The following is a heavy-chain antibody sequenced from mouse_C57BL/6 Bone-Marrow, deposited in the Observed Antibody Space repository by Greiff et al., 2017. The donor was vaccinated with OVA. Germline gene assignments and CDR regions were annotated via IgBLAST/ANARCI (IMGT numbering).Heavy chain of an antibody. CDR1: GYAFSNYW. V-gene: IGHV1-80*01. CDR2: IYPGDGDI. CDR3: ARGAY. J-gene: IGHJ2*01. Sequence: VKLMESGAELVKPGASVKISCKASGYAFSNYWMNWVKQRPGKGLEWIGQIYPGDGDINYNGKFKSKATLTADKSSSTAYVQFSSLTSEESAVYSCARGAYWGQGTTLTVSS.